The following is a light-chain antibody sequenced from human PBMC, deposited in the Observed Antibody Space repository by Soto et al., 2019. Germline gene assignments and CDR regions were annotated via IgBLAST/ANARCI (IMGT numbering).Light chain of an antibody. V-gene: IGKV1-6*01. CDR3: QQDYNYPWT. CDR1: QGIRND. CDR2: AAS. Sequence: AIRMTQSPSSLSASVGDRVTITCRASQGIRNDLGWYQQKPGKAPKLLIYAASSLQSGVPSRFSGSGSGTDFTLTISSLQPEDFATYYCQQDYNYPWTFGQGTKVEIK. J-gene: IGKJ1*01.